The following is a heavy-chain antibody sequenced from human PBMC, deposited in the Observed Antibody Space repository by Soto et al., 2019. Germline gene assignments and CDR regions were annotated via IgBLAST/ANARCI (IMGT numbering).Heavy chain of an antibody. V-gene: IGHV3-74*01. J-gene: IGHJ4*02. CDR1: GFTFSSYW. Sequence: GGSLRLSCAASGFTFSSYWMHWVRQAPGKGLVWVSRINSDGSSTSYADSVKGRFTISRDNAKNTLYLQMNSLRAEDTAVYYCARAETYYYDSSGYYYDHHFDYWGQGTLVTVSS. D-gene: IGHD3-22*01. CDR2: INSDGSST. CDR3: ARAETYYYDSSGYYYDHHFDY.